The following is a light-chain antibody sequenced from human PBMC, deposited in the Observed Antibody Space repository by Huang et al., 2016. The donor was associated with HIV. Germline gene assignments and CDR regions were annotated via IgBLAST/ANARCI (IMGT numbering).Light chain of an antibody. CDR3: LQYNAYPLT. V-gene: IGKV1-17*03. CDR1: EDINNS. Sequence: DIQMTQSPSAMSASVGDKVTITCRASEDINNSLAWFQQRPGKVTRRLIFAASSLQSGVPLRVSGSGSGTDFTLTISSLQPEDFATYYCLQYNAYPLTFGPGTTVDFK. CDR2: AAS. J-gene: IGKJ3*01.